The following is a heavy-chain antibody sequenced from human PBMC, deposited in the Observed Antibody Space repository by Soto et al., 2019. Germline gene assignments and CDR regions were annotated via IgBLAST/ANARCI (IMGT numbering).Heavy chain of an antibody. Sequence: ASVKVSCKASGGTFSSYAISWVRQAPGQGLEWMGGIIPIFGTANYAQKFQGRVTITADESTSTAYMELSSLRSEDTAVYYCARTVWVFGVVLGSYGMDVWGQGTTVTVSS. CDR3: ARTVWVFGVVLGSYGMDV. D-gene: IGHD3-3*01. J-gene: IGHJ6*02. V-gene: IGHV1-69*13. CDR1: GGTFSSYA. CDR2: IIPIFGTA.